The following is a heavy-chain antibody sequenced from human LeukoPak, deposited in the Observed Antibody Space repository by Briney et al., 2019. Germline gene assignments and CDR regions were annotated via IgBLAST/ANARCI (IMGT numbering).Heavy chain of an antibody. CDR3: ARDLDSVVVTAIQDYYYCGMDV. D-gene: IGHD2-21*02. CDR2: ISYDGSNK. V-gene: IGHV3-30-3*01. J-gene: IGHJ6*02. CDR1: GFTFSSYA. Sequence: GGSLRLSCAASGFTFSSYAMHWVRQAPGKGLEWVAVISYDGSNKYYADSVKGRFTISRDNSKNTLYLQMNSLRAEDTAVYYCARDLDSVVVTAIQDYYYCGMDVWGQGTTVTVSS.